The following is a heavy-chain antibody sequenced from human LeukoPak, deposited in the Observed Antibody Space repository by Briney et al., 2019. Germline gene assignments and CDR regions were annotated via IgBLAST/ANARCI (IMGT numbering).Heavy chain of an antibody. D-gene: IGHD1-14*01. J-gene: IGHJ4*02. CDR1: GGSISSYY. Sequence: SETLSLTCTVSGGSISSYYWSWIRQPPGKGLEWIGYIFHSGSTKYNPSLKSRVTISVDMSKNQFSLKLSSVTAADTAVYYCARHGTISSESYFDYWGQGALVTVSS. CDR2: IFHSGST. V-gene: IGHV4-59*01. CDR3: ARHGTISSESYFDY.